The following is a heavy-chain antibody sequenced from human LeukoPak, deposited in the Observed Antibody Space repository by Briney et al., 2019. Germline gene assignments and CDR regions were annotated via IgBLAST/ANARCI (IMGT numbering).Heavy chain of an antibody. CDR3: ASKLYGDARTFDY. D-gene: IGHD4-17*01. V-gene: IGHV4-39*06. J-gene: IGHJ4*02. CDR2: IYHSGST. CDR1: GGSISSGGYY. Sequence: SETLSLTCTVSGGSISSGGYYWSWIRQPPGKGLEWIGEIYHSGSTNYNPSLKSRVTISVDKSKNQFPLKLSSVTAADTAVYYCASKLYGDARTFDYWGQGTLVTVSS.